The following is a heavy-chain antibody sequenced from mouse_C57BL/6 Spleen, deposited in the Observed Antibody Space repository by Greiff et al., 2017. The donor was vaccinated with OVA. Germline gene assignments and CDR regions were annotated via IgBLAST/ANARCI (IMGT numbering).Heavy chain of an antibody. CDR3: ARGSGGGYYAMDY. CDR1: GYTFTSYW. CDR2: IHPNSGST. J-gene: IGHJ4*01. D-gene: IGHD4-1*01. Sequence: QVQLQQPGAELVKPGASVKLSCKASGYTFTSYWMHWVKQRPGQGLEWIGMIHPNSGSTNYNEKFKSKATLTVDKSSSTAYMQLSSLTSEDSAVYYCARGSGGGYYAMDYWGQGTSVTVSS. V-gene: IGHV1-64*01.